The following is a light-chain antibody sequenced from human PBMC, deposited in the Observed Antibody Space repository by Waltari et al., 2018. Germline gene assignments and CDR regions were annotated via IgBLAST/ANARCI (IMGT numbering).Light chain of an antibody. Sequence: IVMTQSPATLSVFPGERATISCRASQSIRSNLAWYQPKPGQAPRLLIYGASTRATGIPARFSGSESGTEFTLTISSLKSEDFAVYFCQQYDNWLGTFGQGTKVEIK. CDR2: GAS. J-gene: IGKJ1*01. CDR1: QSIRSN. V-gene: IGKV3-15*01. CDR3: QQYDNWLGT.